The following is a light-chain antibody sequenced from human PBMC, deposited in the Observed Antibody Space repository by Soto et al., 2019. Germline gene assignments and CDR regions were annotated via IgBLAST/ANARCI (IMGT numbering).Light chain of an antibody. Sequence: DIQMTQSPSSLSASVGDRVTISCRASQSISTYLNWYRQKPGKAPELLIYAASSLQTGVPSRFSGSGSGTDFTLNISNLQPEDFSSYYCQQSYSSPNTFGQGTKLEI. V-gene: IGKV1-39*01. J-gene: IGKJ2*01. CDR1: QSISTY. CDR3: QQSYSSPNT. CDR2: AAS.